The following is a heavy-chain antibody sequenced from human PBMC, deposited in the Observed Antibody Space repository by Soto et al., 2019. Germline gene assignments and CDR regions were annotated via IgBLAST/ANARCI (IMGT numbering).Heavy chain of an antibody. J-gene: IGHJ4*02. D-gene: IGHD6-19*01. CDR2: IYYSGST. CDR1: GGSISSSSDY. CDR3: ARTGGGWYGEFRY. V-gene: IGHV4-39*01. Sequence: SETLSLTCTVSGGSISSSSDYWGWIRQPPGKGLEWIGSIYYSGSTYYNPSLKSRVTISVDTSKNQFSLKLSSVTAADTAVYYCARTGGGWYGEFRYWGQGTLVTVSS.